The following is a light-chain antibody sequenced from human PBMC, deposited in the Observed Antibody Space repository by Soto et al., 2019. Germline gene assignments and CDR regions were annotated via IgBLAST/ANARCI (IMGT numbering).Light chain of an antibody. CDR3: QQYGDSPPT. CDR1: QSLSTNY. J-gene: IGKJ1*01. V-gene: IGKV3-20*01. Sequence: EIVLTQSPGTLSLSPGERATLSCRASQSLSTNYLAWYQRKPGQAPRLLIYGASSRATDIPRRFSGSGSGTDFTLTITRLEPEDFAVYYCQQYGDSPPTFDHGTKV. CDR2: GAS.